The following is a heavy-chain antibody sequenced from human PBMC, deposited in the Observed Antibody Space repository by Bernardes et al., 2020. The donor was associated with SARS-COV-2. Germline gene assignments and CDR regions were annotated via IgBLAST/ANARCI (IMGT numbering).Heavy chain of an antibody. D-gene: IGHD3-3*01. J-gene: IGHJ6*03. CDR2: INHSGST. Sequence: SETLSLTCAVSGGSFSGYYWRWIRQPPGKGLEWNGEINHSGSTNYNPSLKSRVTISVDTSKNQFSLQLSSVTAADTAVYYCAGGRRTIVGVVTPHYMDVWGKGTTVTVSS. V-gene: IGHV4-34*01. CDR1: GGSFSGYY. CDR3: AGGRRTIVGVVTPHYMDV.